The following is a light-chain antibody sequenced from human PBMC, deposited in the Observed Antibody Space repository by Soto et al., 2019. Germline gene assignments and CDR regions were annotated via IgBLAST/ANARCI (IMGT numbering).Light chain of an antibody. CDR2: VAS. J-gene: IGKJ5*01. CDR1: QDISSW. CDR3: QQANSFPIT. V-gene: IGKV1-12*01. Sequence: DIQMTQSPSSVSASVGDRVTITCRASQDISSWLAWYQQKPGKAPNLLIYVASSLQSGVPPRFSGSGSGTDFTLTISSLQPEDFATYYCQQANSFPITFGQGTRLEIK.